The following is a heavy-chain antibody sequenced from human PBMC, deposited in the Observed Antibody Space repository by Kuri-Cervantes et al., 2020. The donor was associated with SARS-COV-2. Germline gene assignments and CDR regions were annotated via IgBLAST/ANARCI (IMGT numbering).Heavy chain of an antibody. D-gene: IGHD3-9*01. CDR3: ARHYAFDRFHK. Sequence: SCTVSGGSISSGGFYWSWIRQHPGKGLEWIAYIYYSGGTYYNPSLKSRVTISVDTSKNQFSLKLTSVTAADTAMYYCARHYAFDRFHKWGQGTQVTVSS. CDR2: IYYSGGT. V-gene: IGHV4-31*02. CDR1: GGSISSGGFY. J-gene: IGHJ4*02.